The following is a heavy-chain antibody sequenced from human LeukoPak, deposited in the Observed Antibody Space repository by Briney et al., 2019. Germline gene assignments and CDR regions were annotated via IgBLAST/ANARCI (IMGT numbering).Heavy chain of an antibody. CDR1: GFTFSDTW. D-gene: IGHD2/OR15-2a*01. V-gene: IGHV3-74*01. CDR3: ARDWFHAIDY. CDR2: IRSDGSDT. J-gene: IGHJ4*02. Sequence: GGSLRLSCAASGFTFSDTWMHWVRQVPGQGLVWVSRIRSDGSDTRYAESVKGRFTISRDNAKNTLYLQMNSLRAEDTAVYYCARDWFHAIDYWGQGTLVTVSS.